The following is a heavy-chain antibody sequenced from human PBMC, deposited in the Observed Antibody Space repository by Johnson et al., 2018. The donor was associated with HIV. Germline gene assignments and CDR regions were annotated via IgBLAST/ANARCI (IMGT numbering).Heavy chain of an antibody. J-gene: IGHJ3*01. D-gene: IGHD2-21*01. CDR2: ISNNGGST. V-gene: IGHV3-64*01. CDR3: ARDQRYCGGDCYPRDAFDV. Sequence: VQLVESGGGLVQPGGSLRLSCVGSGFTFSSHAIHWVRQAPGRGLEFVSSISNNGGSTYDANSVKGRFTISRDNSKNTVYLQMGRLRPDDMAVYYCARDQRYCGGDCYPRDAFDVWGQGTMVTVSS. CDR1: GFTFSSHA.